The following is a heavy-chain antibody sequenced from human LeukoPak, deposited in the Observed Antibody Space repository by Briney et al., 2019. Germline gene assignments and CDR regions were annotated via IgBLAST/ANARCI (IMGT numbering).Heavy chain of an antibody. CDR1: GFTFSSYA. V-gene: IGHV3-64*01. J-gene: IGHJ5*02. D-gene: IGHD6-6*01. CDR2: INNNGGST. CDR3: GRGGNKQQLVPQNCFAP. Sequence: GGSLRLSCAASGFTFSSYAMHWVRQAPGKGLEYVSAINNNGGSTYYANSVKGRFTISRDNSKNTLYLQMNSLRAEDMAVYYWGRGGNKQQLVPQNCFAPWGKGILVTVSS.